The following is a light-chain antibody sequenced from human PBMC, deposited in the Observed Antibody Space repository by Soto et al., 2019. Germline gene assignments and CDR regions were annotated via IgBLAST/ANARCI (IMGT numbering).Light chain of an antibody. Sequence: ELVLTQSPATLSVSPGERATLSCRASHSVGSNLAWFRQKPGQAPRLLIYGASTRATGIPARFSGSGSGTEFTLTISSLQSEDFAVYYCQQYNNWPPITFGQGTRLEIK. CDR1: HSVGSN. J-gene: IGKJ5*01. CDR3: QQYNNWPPIT. CDR2: GAS. V-gene: IGKV3-15*01.